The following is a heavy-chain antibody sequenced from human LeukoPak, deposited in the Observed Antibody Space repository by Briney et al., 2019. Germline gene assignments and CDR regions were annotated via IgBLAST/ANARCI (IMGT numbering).Heavy chain of an antibody. V-gene: IGHV4-4*07. Sequence: SETLSLTCTVSGGSITIYYWSWIRQPAGKGLEWIGRIYTSGSTNYNPSLKSRVTMSVDTSKNQFSLKLSSVTAADTAVYYCARDSTGLWFGELLKGGVFDYWGQGTLVTVSS. CDR3: ARDSTGLWFGELLKGGVFDY. CDR2: IYTSGST. D-gene: IGHD3-10*01. CDR1: GGSITIYY. J-gene: IGHJ4*02.